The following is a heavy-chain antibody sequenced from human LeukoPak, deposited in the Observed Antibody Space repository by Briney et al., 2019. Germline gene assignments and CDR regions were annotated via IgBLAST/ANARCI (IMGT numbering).Heavy chain of an antibody. CDR2: ICSSRSYI. CDR1: GFTFSSYS. D-gene: IGHD2-15*01. J-gene: IGHJ3*02. CDR3: ASEHGRPKRWSNGRDAFDI. Sequence: GGSLRLSCAASGFTFSSYSMNWVRQAPGKGLEWVSSICSSRSYIYYAESVKGRFTISRDNAKNSLYLQMDSLRAEDTAVYYCASEHGRPKRWSNGRDAFDIWGQGTMVTVSS. V-gene: IGHV3-21*01.